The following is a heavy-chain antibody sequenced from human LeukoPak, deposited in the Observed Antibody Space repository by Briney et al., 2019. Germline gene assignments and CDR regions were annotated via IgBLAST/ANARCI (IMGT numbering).Heavy chain of an antibody. D-gene: IGHD3-10*01. V-gene: IGHV4-34*01. Sequence: SETLSLTCAVYGGSFSGYYWSWIRQPPGKGLEWIGEINHSGSTNYNPSLKSRVTISVDTSRNQFSLKLSSVTAADTAVYYCARGRRMVRGVTPFDYWGQGTLVTVSS. CDR3: ARGRRMVRGVTPFDY. CDR2: INHSGST. J-gene: IGHJ4*02. CDR1: GGSFSGYY.